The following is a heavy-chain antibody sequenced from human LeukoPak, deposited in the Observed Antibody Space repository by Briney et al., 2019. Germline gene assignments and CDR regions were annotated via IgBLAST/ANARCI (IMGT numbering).Heavy chain of an antibody. CDR2: ISGRGGST. J-gene: IGHJ5*02. CDR1: GFTFSSYV. Sequence: GGSLRLSCAASGFTFSSYVMSWVRQAPGKGLEWVSAISGRGGSTYYADSVKGRFTISRDNSKNTLYLQMNSLRAEDTAVYYCAKDRRVLLWFGGGGSWFDPWGQGTLVTVSS. CDR3: AKDRRVLLWFGGGGSWFDP. D-gene: IGHD3-10*01. V-gene: IGHV3-23*01.